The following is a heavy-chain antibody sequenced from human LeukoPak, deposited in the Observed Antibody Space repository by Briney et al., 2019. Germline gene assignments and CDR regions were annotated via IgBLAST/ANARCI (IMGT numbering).Heavy chain of an antibody. Sequence: VKVSCKASGYTFTGYFIHWVRQAPGQGLELMGWINPNSGGTNYAQKFQGRVTMTRDTSISTAYMQLSRLRSDDTAVYYCARVTGRHFDWLPYFDYWGQGTLATVSS. CDR2: INPNSGGT. CDR3: ARVTGRHFDWLPYFDY. CDR1: GYTFTGYF. D-gene: IGHD3-9*01. J-gene: IGHJ4*02. V-gene: IGHV1-2*02.